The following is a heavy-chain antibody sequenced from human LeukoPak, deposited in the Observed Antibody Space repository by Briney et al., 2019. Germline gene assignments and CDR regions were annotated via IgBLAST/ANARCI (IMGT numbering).Heavy chain of an antibody. V-gene: IGHV1-2*02. CDR1: GYTFSGYY. J-gene: IGHJ4*02. Sequence: ASVKVSCKASGYTFSGYYIHWVRQAPGQGLEWMGWINPNSGGTNYAQKFQGRVTMTRDTSISTAYMELSRLRSDDTAVYYCARGPPGIVVVPAATQLYGYWGQGTLVTVSS. D-gene: IGHD2-2*01. CDR3: ARGPPGIVVVPAATQLYGY. CDR2: INPNSGGT.